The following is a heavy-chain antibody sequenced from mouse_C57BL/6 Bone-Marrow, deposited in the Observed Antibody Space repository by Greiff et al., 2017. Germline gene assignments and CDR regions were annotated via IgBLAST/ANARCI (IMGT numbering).Heavy chain of an antibody. D-gene: IGHD2-4*01. CDR1: GYTFTSYW. J-gene: IGHJ4*01. CDR2: IYPGSGRT. Sequence: QVQLQQPGAELVKPGASVKMSCKASGYTFTSYWITWVKQRPGQGLEWIGDIYPGSGRTNYNEKFKSKATLTVDTSSSTAYMQLSSLTSEDSAVYYGARQNYYYYWYYAMDYWGQGTSVTVSS. CDR3: ARQNYYYYWYYAMDY. V-gene: IGHV1-55*01.